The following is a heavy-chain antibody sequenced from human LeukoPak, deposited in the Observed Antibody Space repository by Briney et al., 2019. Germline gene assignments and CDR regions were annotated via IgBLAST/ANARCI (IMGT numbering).Heavy chain of an antibody. Sequence: PSETLTLTCTVSGGSISSSSYYWGWIRQPPGKGLEWIGSIYYSGSTYYNPSLKSRVTISVDTSKNQFSLKLSSVTAADTAVYYCARLIAAAGILGYWGQGTLVPVSS. V-gene: IGHV4-39*01. CDR1: GGSISSSSYY. J-gene: IGHJ4*02. D-gene: IGHD6-13*01. CDR2: IYYSGST. CDR3: ARLIAAAGILGY.